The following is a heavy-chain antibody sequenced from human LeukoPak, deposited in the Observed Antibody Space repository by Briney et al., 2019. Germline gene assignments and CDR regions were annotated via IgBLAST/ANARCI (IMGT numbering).Heavy chain of an antibody. D-gene: IGHD2-21*02. CDR2: TSYEGSNK. J-gene: IGHJ4*02. Sequence: GRSLRLSCAASGFTFSSYGIHWVRQAPGKGLECVAATSYEGSNKHYADSVKGRFIISRDNPKNTVHLQMDSLTVEDPPVYSFAKRGEFPISDCYYFDSWGQGTLVTVSS. V-gene: IGHV3-30*18. CDR3: AKRGEFPISDCYYFDS. CDR1: GFTFSSYG.